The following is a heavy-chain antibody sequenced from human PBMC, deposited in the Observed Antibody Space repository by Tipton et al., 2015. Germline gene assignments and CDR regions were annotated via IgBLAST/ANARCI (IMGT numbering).Heavy chain of an antibody. Sequence: TLSLTCTVSGDSIRSDGYYWSWIRQHPGKDLEWIGYIHYGGSTYYNPSLRGRATISVATFENQFSLKLTSLTAADTAVYYCARDAYNSNFFDCWGQGTLVTVSS. CDR3: ARDAYNSNFFDC. J-gene: IGHJ4*02. CDR2: IHYGGST. CDR1: GDSIRSDGYY. D-gene: IGHD5-24*01. V-gene: IGHV4-31*03.